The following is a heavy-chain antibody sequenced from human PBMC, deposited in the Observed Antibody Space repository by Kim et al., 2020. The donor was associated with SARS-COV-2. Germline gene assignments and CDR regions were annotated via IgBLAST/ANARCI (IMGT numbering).Heavy chain of an antibody. J-gene: IGHJ6*02. D-gene: IGHD3-22*01. CDR1: GYTFTTYG. Sequence: ASVKVSCKASGYTFTTYGLHWVRQAPGQSLEWMGWISADNGDTYYSQKFQDRVTITRDSSATTAYMELSSLRSEDTAVYYCARDQITALYDSSGFFYDDGMNVWGQGTTVTVSS. CDR2: ISADNGDT. CDR3: ARDQITALYDSSGFFYDDGMNV. V-gene: IGHV1-3*01.